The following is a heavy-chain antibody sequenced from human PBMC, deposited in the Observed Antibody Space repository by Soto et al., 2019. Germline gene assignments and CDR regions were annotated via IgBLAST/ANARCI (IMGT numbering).Heavy chain of an antibody. D-gene: IGHD5-12*01. Sequence: EVQLLESGGGLVQPGGSLRLSCAASGFTFSSYAMSWVRQAPGKGLEWVSAISGSGGSTYYADSVKGQFTISRDNSKNTLYLKKNSLRAEDTTVYYGAKGEWNSGYDFDYWGQGTQVIVAS. V-gene: IGHV3-23*01. CDR1: GFTFSSYA. CDR3: AKGEWNSGYDFDY. CDR2: ISGSGGST. J-gene: IGHJ4*02.